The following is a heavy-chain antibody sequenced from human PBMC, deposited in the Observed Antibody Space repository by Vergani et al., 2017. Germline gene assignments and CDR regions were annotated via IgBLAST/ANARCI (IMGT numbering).Heavy chain of an antibody. Sequence: QVQLQESGPGLVKPSETLTLTCDVSDTSIMTNPYWGWFRHSPGKGLEWIGCIHHSGDTHYNSSLKSRVSISIVSSSKFSLYLTSVTDADTAIYYCERHRGSGCFFPSSYFYGMGVWGHGTTVTVSS. V-gene: IGHV4-38-2*01. J-gene: IGHJ6*02. CDR1: DTSIMTNPY. CDR3: ERHRGSGCFFPSSYFYGMGV. D-gene: IGHD3-10*01. CDR2: IHHSGDT.